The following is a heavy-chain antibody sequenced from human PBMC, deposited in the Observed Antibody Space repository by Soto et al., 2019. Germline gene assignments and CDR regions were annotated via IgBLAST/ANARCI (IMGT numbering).Heavy chain of an antibody. D-gene: IGHD2-15*01. V-gene: IGHV4-39*01. J-gene: IGHJ4*02. CDR2: IYYSGST. CDR3: ARHTPAISISDH. Sequence: SETLSLTCTVSGGSIGSSSYYWGWIRQPPGKGLEWIGSIYYSGSTYYNPSLKSRVTISVDTSKNQFSLKLSSVTAADTAVYYCARHTPAISISDHWGQGTLVTV. CDR1: GGSIGSSSYY.